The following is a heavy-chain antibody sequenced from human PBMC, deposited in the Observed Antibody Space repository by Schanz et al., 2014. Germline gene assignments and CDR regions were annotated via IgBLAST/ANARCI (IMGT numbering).Heavy chain of an antibody. V-gene: IGHV3-23*04. Sequence: VQLVESGGGVVRPGGSLRLSCAASGFTFSTYAMAWVRQAPGKGLEWVSSINTGGDSTYYADSVKGRFTISRDNSRDTVYLQMNSLRADDTAMYYCARWFLIRGVILDSWGQGTLLTVSS. D-gene: IGHD3-10*01. CDR2: INTGGDST. CDR1: GFTFSTYA. J-gene: IGHJ4*02. CDR3: ARWFLIRGVILDS.